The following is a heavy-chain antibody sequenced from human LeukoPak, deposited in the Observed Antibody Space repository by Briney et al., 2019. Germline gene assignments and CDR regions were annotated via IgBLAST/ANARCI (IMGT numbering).Heavy chain of an antibody. Sequence: SETLSLTYSVSSGSIRSYYWNWIRQPAGQGLEWIGRIYSTGSTNYNPSLKSRVTMSIDTSKKQFSLKVNSVTAADTAVYYCARDKGGSSSLDYWGQGTLVTVSS. D-gene: IGHD6-13*01. V-gene: IGHV4-4*07. J-gene: IGHJ4*02. CDR2: IYSTGST. CDR3: ARDKGGSSSLDY. CDR1: SGSIRSYY.